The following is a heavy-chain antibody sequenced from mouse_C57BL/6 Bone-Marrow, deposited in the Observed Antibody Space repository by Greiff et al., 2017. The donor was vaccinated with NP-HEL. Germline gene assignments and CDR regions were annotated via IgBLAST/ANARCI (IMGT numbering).Heavy chain of an antibody. V-gene: IGHV1-59*01. CDR3: ARVTGYGGDWFAY. Sequence: QVQLQQPGAELVRPGTSVKLSCKASGYTFTSYWMHWVKQRPGQGLEWIGVIDPSDSYTNYNQKFKGKATLTVDTSSSTAYMQLSSLTSEDSAVYYYARVTGYGGDWFAYWGQGTLVTVSA. CDR1: GYTFTSYW. J-gene: IGHJ3*01. CDR2: IDPSDSYT. D-gene: IGHD2-2*01.